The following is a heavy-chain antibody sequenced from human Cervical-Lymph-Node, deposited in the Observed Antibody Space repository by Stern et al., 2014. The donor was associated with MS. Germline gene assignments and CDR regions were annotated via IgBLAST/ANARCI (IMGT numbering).Heavy chain of an antibody. Sequence: EVHLVESGGGLVQPGGSLRLSWAASGFSLSTYAFSWGRQAPGTGLAWGSSIRASGVYASDADSVKGRFTISRYNSKSMLYLEMQSLRAEDTAVYHCAKDLGRGVVVVPLYGLDVWGQGTTVTVSS. CDR1: GFSLSTYA. D-gene: IGHD2-2*01. V-gene: IGHV3-23*04. CDR2: IRASGVYA. CDR3: AKDLGRGVVVVPLYGLDV. J-gene: IGHJ6*02.